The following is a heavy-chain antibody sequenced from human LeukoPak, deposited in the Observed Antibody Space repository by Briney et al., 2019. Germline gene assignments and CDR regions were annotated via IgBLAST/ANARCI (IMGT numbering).Heavy chain of an antibody. CDR3: ASGVVPAAN. D-gene: IGHD2-2*01. Sequence: SETLSLTCAVYGGSFSGYYWSWIRQPPGKGLEWIGEINHSGSTNYNPSLKSRVTISVDTSKNQFSLKLSSVTAADTAVYSCASGVVPAANWGQGTLVTVSS. J-gene: IGHJ4*02. V-gene: IGHV4-34*01. CDR1: GGSFSGYY. CDR2: INHSGST.